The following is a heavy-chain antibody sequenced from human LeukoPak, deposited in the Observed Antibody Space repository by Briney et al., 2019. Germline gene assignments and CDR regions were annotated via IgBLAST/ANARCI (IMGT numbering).Heavy chain of an antibody. CDR1: GSTFRSYA. CDR3: ARDGSRYSGYDTISSGYYIYYFDY. CDR2: ISYDGSNK. J-gene: IGHJ4*02. Sequence: GGSLRLSCAASGSTFRSYAMHWVRQAPGKGLEWVAVISYDGSNKYYADSVKGRFTISRDNSKNTLYLQMNSLRAEDTAVYYCARDGSRYSGYDTISSGYYIYYFDYWGQGTLVTVSS. V-gene: IGHV3-30*04. D-gene: IGHD5-12*01.